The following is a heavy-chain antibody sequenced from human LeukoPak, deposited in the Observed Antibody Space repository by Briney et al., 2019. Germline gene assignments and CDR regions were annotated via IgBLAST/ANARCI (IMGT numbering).Heavy chain of an antibody. CDR3: ARDFTLAAEDY. CDR2: ISYDGSNK. J-gene: IGHJ4*02. D-gene: IGHD6-13*01. CDR1: GFTFSSYA. Sequence: GGSLRLSCAASGFTFSSYAMHWVRQAPGKGLEWVAVISYDGSNKYYADSVKGRFTISRDNAKNSLYLQMNSLRAEDTAVYYCARDFTLAAEDYWGQGTLVTVSS. V-gene: IGHV3-30-3*01.